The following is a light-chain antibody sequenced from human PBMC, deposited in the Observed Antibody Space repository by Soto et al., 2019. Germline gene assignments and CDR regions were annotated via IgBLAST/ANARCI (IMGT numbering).Light chain of an antibody. CDR1: QSVSSTY. CDR3: RQYGSSPRVYT. CDR2: GAS. V-gene: IGKV3-20*01. J-gene: IGKJ2*01. Sequence: EIVLTQSPGTLSLSPGERATLSCRASQSVSSTYLAGYQQKPGQAPRLLIYGASSRATGIPDRVSGSGSGTDFTLTISRLEPEDFVVDYCRQYGSSPRVYTFGQGTKVEIK.